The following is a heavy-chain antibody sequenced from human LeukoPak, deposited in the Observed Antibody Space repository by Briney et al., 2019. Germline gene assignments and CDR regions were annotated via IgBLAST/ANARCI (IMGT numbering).Heavy chain of an antibody. Sequence: GGCDRLSCAPSGFTFSNYDMHWVRQAPGKGLEWVAVVSYDGSNKYYADSVKGRFTISRDNSKNTLYLQMNSLRAEDAAVYYCATIGDRRSGELYRIDYWGQGTLVTVSS. CDR1: GFTFSNYD. J-gene: IGHJ4*02. CDR2: VSYDGSNK. D-gene: IGHD1-26*01. V-gene: IGHV3-30-3*01. CDR3: ATIGDRRSGELYRIDY.